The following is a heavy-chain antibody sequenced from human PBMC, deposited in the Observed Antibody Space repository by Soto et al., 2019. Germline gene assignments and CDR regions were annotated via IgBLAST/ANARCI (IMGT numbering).Heavy chain of an antibody. J-gene: IGHJ4*02. Sequence: QVQLVQSGAEVKKPGASVKVSCKASGYTFTGYYIHWVRQAPGQGLEWMGWINPNNGDTNYAQKFQGRVSMTRDTSTSTAYMELSSLRFDDPAVYYCARHSGYDYVFDYGGQGPLVTVSS. CDR3: ARHSGYDYVFDY. V-gene: IGHV1-2*02. CDR2: INPNNGDT. CDR1: GYTFTGYY. D-gene: IGHD5-12*01.